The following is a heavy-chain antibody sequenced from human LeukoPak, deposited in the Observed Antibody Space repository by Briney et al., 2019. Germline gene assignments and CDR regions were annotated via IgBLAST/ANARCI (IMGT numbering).Heavy chain of an antibody. J-gene: IGHJ4*02. Sequence: GESLKISCKGSGYSFTSYWIGWVRQMPGKGLEGMGIIYPGDSDTRYSPSFQGQVTISADKSISTAYLQWSSLKASDTAMYYCARTGPTTNVYFDYWGQGTLVTVSS. CDR3: ARTGPTTNVYFDY. CDR2: IYPGDSDT. D-gene: IGHD7-27*01. CDR1: GYSFTSYW. V-gene: IGHV5-51*01.